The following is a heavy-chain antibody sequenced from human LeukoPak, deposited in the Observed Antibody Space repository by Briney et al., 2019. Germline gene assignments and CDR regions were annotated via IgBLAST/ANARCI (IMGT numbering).Heavy chain of an antibody. CDR3: AREYNSRATFAY. Sequence: GGSLRLSCAASASGVSFSSHSMNWVRQAPGKGLEWISYIYSSGSYIFYAASVKGRFTVSRDNSRNSLYLQMNSLRAEDTAMYYCAREYNSRATFAYWGQTPLVTVSS. CDR2: IYSSGSYI. J-gene: IGHJ4*02. CDR1: ASGVSFSSHS. D-gene: IGHD1-20*01. V-gene: IGHV3-21*05.